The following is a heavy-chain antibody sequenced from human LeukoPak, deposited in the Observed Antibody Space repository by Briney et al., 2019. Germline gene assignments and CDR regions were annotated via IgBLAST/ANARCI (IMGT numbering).Heavy chain of an antibody. CDR1: GYTFTSYD. Sequence: ASVKVSCKASGYTFTSYDINWVRQATGQGLEWMGIINPSGGSTSYAQKFQGRVTMTRDTSTSTVYMELSSLRSEDTAVYYCARAAAVIDYWGQGTLVTVSS. CDR3: ARAAAVIDY. CDR2: INPSGGST. V-gene: IGHV1-46*03. D-gene: IGHD6-13*01. J-gene: IGHJ4*02.